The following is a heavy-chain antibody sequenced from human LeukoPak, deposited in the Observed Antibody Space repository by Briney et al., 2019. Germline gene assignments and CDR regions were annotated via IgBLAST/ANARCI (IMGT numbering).Heavy chain of an antibody. V-gene: IGHV3-74*01. CDR3: AKDPPRDGYNTGGY. CDR2: ITNDGSST. D-gene: IGHD5-24*01. CDR1: GLTFSSHW. Sequence: GGSLRLSCAASGLTFSSHWMHWVRQAPGKGLVWVSRITNDGSSTTYADSVKGRFTISRDNSKNTLYLQMNSLRAEDTAVYYCAKDPPRDGYNTGGYWGQGTLVTVSS. J-gene: IGHJ4*02.